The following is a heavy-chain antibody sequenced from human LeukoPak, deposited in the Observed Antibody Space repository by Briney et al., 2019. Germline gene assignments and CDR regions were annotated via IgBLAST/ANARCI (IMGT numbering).Heavy chain of an antibody. CDR1: GFTFDDYA. Sequence: PGGSLRLSCAASGFTFDDYAMHWVRQAPGKGLEWVSGISWNSVSITYADSVKGRFTISRDNAKNSLYLQMNSLRPEDTAFYYCTKDDHSGLLSRWYYFDFWGQGTLVTVSS. CDR2: ISWNSVSI. D-gene: IGHD4-23*01. V-gene: IGHV3-9*01. J-gene: IGHJ4*02. CDR3: TKDDHSGLLSRWYYFDF.